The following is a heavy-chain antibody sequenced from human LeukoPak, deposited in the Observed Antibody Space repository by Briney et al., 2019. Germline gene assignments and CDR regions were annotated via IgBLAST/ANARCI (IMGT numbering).Heavy chain of an antibody. CDR2: TSSSDAGK. D-gene: IGHD2-15*01. V-gene: IGHV3-23*01. J-gene: IGHJ4*02. CDR1: GFSLCSYA. CDR3: AKAPVTSCRGAFCYPFDS. Sequence: PGGSLRLSCTVSGFSLCSYALSWVRRAPGKGLEWVSATSSSDAGKYYADSVRGRFTISRDNSRNTMYLQMNSLRVEDAAVYYCAKAPVTSCRGAFCYPFDSWGQGTLVTVSS.